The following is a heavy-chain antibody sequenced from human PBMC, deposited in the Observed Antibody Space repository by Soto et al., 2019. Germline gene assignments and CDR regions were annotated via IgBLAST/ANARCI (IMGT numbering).Heavy chain of an antibody. CDR3: ARDARFDYTPVRWFDP. V-gene: IGHV1-69*13. J-gene: IGHJ5*02. Sequence: SVKVSCKASGGTFSSYAISWVLQAPGQGLEWMGGIIPIFGTANYAQKFQGRVTITADESTSTAYMELSSLRSEDTAVYYCARDARFDYTPVRWFDPWGQGTLVTVSS. CDR2: IIPIFGTA. CDR1: GGTFSSYA. D-gene: IGHD4-4*01.